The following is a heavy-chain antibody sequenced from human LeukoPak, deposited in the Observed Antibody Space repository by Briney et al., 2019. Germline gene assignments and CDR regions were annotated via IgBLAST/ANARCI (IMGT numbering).Heavy chain of an antibody. D-gene: IGHD2-2*01. CDR3: ANDLVRIVVVPAATGLFDY. CDR1: GFTFSSYG. V-gene: IGHV3-30*18. CDR2: ISYDGSNK. J-gene: IGHJ4*02. Sequence: GGSLRLSCAASGFTFSSYGMHWVRQAPGKGLEWVAVISYDGSNKYYADSVKGRFTISRDNSKNTLYLQMNSLRAEDTAVYYCANDLVRIVVVPAATGLFDYWGQGTLVTVSS.